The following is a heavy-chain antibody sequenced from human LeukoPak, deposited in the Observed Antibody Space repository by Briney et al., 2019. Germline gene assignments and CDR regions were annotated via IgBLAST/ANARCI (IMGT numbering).Heavy chain of an antibody. CDR1: GESLNYHY. V-gene: IGHV4-34*12. D-gene: IGHD5-24*01. CDR3: ASGAWATRLHS. CDR2: VFEGKTT. Sequence: SETLSLTCAVYGESLNYHYWSWIRQSPEKGLEWIGEVFEGKTTNYNPSLKSRVTISAVTSSNQFSLNLKSVTAADTAVYYCASGAWATRLHSWAQGTLVIVSS. J-gene: IGHJ4*02.